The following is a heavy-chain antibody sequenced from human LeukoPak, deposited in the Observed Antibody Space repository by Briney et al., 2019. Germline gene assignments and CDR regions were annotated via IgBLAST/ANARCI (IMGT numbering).Heavy chain of an antibody. J-gene: IGHJ4*02. CDR1: GYTFTTFA. Sequence: GASVKVSCKASGYTFTTFAISWVRQAPGQGLECMGWISVYNGDTNYAQNLQGRVTMTTDTSTGTAYMELRSPRSDDTAVYYCARDPNFRSYYDYWGQGTLVTVSS. D-gene: IGHD2/OR15-2a*01. CDR2: ISVYNGDT. V-gene: IGHV1-18*01. CDR3: ARDPNFRSYYDY.